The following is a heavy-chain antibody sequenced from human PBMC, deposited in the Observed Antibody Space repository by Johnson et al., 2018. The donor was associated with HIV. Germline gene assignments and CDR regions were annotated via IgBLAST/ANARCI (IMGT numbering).Heavy chain of an antibody. J-gene: IGHJ3*02. D-gene: IGHD6-6*01. Sequence: QVQLVESGGGVVQPGGSLRLSCAASGFTFSSYGMHWVRQAPGKGLEWVAFIRYDGSNKYYADSVKGRFTISRDNSKNTLYLQMNSLRADDTAVYYCAAAEYDAFDIWGQGTMVTVSS. CDR1: GFTFSSYG. CDR3: AAAEYDAFDI. CDR2: IRYDGSNK. V-gene: IGHV3-30*02.